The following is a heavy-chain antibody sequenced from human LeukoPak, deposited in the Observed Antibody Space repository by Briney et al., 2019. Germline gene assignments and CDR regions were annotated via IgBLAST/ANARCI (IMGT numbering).Heavy chain of an antibody. Sequence: GGSLRLSCAGSGFSLTSFGMSWVRQAPGKGLEWVSAINESPPRTYYADSVKGRFTISRDDSKNALYLQMNSLRAEDTAIYYCAKRQRLVKVYYGLDVWGQGTTVTVSS. D-gene: IGHD2-8*02. V-gene: IGHV3-23*01. CDR1: GFSLTSFG. J-gene: IGHJ6*02. CDR2: INESPPRT. CDR3: AKRQRLVKVYYGLDV.